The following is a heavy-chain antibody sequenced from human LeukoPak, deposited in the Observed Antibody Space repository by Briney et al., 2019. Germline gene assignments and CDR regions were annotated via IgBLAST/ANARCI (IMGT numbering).Heavy chain of an antibody. CDR3: AKDWYDFWSGYYVDAFDI. D-gene: IGHD3-3*01. CDR1: GGSFSGFY. CDR2: INHNGNT. Sequence: SETLSLTCAVYGGSFSGFYWSWIRQPPGRGLEWIGEINHNGNTNYNPSLTSRVTMSVDTSKSQFSLKLSSVTAADTAVYYCAKDWYDFWSGYYVDAFDIWGQGTMVTVSS. J-gene: IGHJ3*02. V-gene: IGHV4-34*01.